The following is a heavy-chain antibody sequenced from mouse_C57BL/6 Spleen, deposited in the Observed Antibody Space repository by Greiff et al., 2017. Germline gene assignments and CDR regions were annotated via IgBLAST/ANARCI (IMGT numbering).Heavy chain of an antibody. D-gene: IGHD1-1*01. CDR2: IHPNSGST. CDR1: GYTFTSYW. Sequence: QVQLQQPGAELVKPGASVKLSCKASGYTFTSYWMHWVKQRPGQGLEWIGMIHPNSGSTNYNEKFKSKATLTVDKSSSTAYMQLSSLTSEDSAVYYCARRMTTVVAHFDYWGQGTTLTVSS. CDR3: ARRMTTVVAHFDY. J-gene: IGHJ2*01. V-gene: IGHV1-64*01.